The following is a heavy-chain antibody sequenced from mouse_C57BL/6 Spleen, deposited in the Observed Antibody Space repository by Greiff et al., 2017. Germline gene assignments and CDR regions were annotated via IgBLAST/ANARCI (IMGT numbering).Heavy chain of an antibody. V-gene: IGHV1-69*01. Sequence: QVQLPQPGAELVMPGASVKLSCKASGYTFPSYWMHLVKQRPGQGLEWIGGIDPSGSYTYYNQKFKGKSTLAVDTSSSTAYMQLSSLTSEDSAVYYCARDLGYGSSHWYFDVWGTGTTVTVSS. D-gene: IGHD1-1*01. CDR2: IDPSGSYT. CDR1: GYTFPSYW. J-gene: IGHJ1*03. CDR3: ARDLGYGSSHWYFDV.